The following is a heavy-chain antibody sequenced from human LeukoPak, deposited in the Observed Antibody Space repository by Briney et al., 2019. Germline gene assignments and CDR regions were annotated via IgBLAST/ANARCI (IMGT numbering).Heavy chain of an antibody. Sequence: GGPLRLSCAASGFTFSSYGMHWVRQAPGKGLEWVAVIWYDGSNKYYADSVKGRFTISRDNSKNTLYLQMNSLRAEDTAVYYCARDSDSSDYFDYWGQGTLVTVSS. CDR3: ARDSDSSDYFDY. CDR1: GFTFSSYG. CDR2: IWYDGSNK. D-gene: IGHD3-22*01. V-gene: IGHV3-33*01. J-gene: IGHJ4*02.